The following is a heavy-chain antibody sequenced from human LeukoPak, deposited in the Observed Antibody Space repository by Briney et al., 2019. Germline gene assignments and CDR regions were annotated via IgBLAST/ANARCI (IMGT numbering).Heavy chain of an antibody. CDR2: IDYSGST. Sequence: SETLSLTCTVSGGSISSSYSYWDWIRQPPGKGLEWIGNIDYSGSTYYSPSLTSRVTVSVDTSENQFSLKLTSGTAADTAVYYCARAHSIGSYYCGVDVWGQGTTVPVSS. CDR3: ARAHSIGSYYCGVDV. V-gene: IGHV4-39*07. J-gene: IGHJ6*02. D-gene: IGHD2/OR15-2a*01. CDR1: GGSISSSYSY.